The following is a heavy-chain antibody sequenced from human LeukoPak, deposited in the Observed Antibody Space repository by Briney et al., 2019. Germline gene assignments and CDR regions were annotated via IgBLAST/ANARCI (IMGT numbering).Heavy chain of an antibody. D-gene: IGHD3-22*01. CDR2: INHSGST. J-gene: IGHJ3*02. Sequence: SETLSLTCAVYGGSFSGYYWSWIRQPPGKGLEWIGEINHSGSTNYNPSLKSRVTISVDTSKNQFSLKLSSVTAADTAVYYCARGMNWYYDSSGYYYSNAFDIWGQGTMVTVSS. CDR1: GGSFSGYY. V-gene: IGHV4-34*01. CDR3: ARGMNWYYDSSGYYYSNAFDI.